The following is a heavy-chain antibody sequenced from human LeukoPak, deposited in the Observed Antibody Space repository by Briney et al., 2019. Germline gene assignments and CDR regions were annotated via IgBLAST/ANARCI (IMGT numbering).Heavy chain of an antibody. Sequence: PSETLSLTCTVSGGSISSGAYPWSWIRQHPGEGLEWIGYIYYSGSTSYNPSLKSRVSISIDTSENQFSLKLSSVTAADTAVYHCARGRGVWGQGTTVTVSS. CDR3: ARGRGV. J-gene: IGHJ6*02. V-gene: IGHV4-31*03. CDR2: IYYSGST. CDR1: GGSISSGAYP.